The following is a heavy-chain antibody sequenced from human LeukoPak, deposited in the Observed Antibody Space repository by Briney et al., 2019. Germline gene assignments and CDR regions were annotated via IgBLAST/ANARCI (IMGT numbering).Heavy chain of an antibody. Sequence: SGGSLRLSCAAPGFTFSSKSMTWVRQAPGKGLEWVSAISGNGVDTFYADSVKGRFTISRDDSRNTLYLQMNSLRAEDTAVYYCAKDSRSLAAAGEVDYWGQGTLVTVSS. CDR2: ISGNGVDT. V-gene: IGHV3-23*01. CDR1: GFTFSSKS. D-gene: IGHD6-13*01. J-gene: IGHJ4*02. CDR3: AKDSRSLAAAGEVDY.